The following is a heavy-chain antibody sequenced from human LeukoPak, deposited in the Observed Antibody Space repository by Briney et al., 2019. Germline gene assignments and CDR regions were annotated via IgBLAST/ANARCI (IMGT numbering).Heavy chain of an antibody. D-gene: IGHD5-18*01. Sequence: SETLSLTCAVSGGSISTTNWWTWVRQPPGKGLEWIGETYHSGSTNYNPSLKSRVTISVDKSKNQFSLKLSSVTAADTAVYYCARDRLGSGYSYDYYFDYWGQGTLVTVSS. CDR1: GGSISTTNW. CDR3: ARDRLGSGYSYDYYFDY. CDR2: TYHSGST. V-gene: IGHV4-4*02. J-gene: IGHJ4*02.